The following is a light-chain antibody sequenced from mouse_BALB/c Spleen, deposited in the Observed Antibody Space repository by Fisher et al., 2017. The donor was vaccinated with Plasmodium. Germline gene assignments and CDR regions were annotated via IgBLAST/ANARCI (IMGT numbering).Light chain of an antibody. V-gene: IGKV1-110*01. J-gene: IGKJ1*01. CDR1: QSLVHSYGSTY. CDR2: LVS. CDR3: WKGTHLWT. Sequence: DIVITQSTLSLPVSLGDQASISCRSSQSLVHSYGSTYLHWYLQKPGQSPKRLIYLVSKLDSGVPERFTGSGSGTDLTLKISRVEAEDLGVYYCWKGTHLWTFGGGTKLEIK.